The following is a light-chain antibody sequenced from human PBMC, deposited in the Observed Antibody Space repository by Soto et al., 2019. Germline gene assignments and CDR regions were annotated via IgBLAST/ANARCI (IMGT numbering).Light chain of an antibody. J-gene: IGKJ1*01. Sequence: DTQMTQFPSSLSASVGAIGTITCLASQSISSYLNWYQQKPGKDPKLLIYDASNLEIGVPSRFSGSGSGTHFKFTISRLQPDDFATYYCQHYNSYSEAFGQGTKVDIK. V-gene: IGKV1-33*01. CDR3: QHYNSYSEA. CDR1: QSISSY. CDR2: DAS.